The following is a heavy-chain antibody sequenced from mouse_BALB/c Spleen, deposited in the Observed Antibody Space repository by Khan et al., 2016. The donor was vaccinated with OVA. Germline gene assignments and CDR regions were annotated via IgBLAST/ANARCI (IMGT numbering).Heavy chain of an antibody. V-gene: IGHV3-2*02. J-gene: IGHJ2*01. D-gene: IGHD1-1*01. Sequence: VQLQESGPGLVKPSQSLSLTCTVTGYSITSGYAWNWIRQFPGNKLEWMGYISYSGGTSYNPSLKSRIAITRDTSKTQCYLWLNTLATEDTSTYYCARGNYYEYYFDYWGQGTTLTVSS. CDR3: ARGNYYEYYFDY. CDR2: ISYSGGT. CDR1: GYSITSGYA.